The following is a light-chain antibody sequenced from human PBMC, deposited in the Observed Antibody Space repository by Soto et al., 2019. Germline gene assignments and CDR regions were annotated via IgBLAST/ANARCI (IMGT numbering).Light chain of an antibody. J-gene: IGLJ2*01. CDR2: VKSDGSH. CDR3: QTWDTGNVV. V-gene: IGLV4-69*01. CDR1: SGHGNYV. Sequence: QPVLTQSPSASASLGASVKLTCTLSSGHGNYVIAWHQQQPEKGPRYLMKVKSDGSHSKGDGIPDRFSGSSSGAERYLAXXXXXXXXXXDYYCQTWDTGNVVFGGGTKLTV.